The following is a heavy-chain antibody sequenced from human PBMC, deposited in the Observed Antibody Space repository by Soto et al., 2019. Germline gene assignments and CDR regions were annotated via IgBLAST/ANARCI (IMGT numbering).Heavy chain of an antibody. J-gene: IGHJ6*02. D-gene: IGHD6-13*01. CDR2: ISSSSSTI. Sequence: GGSLRLSCAASGFTFSSYSMNWVRQAPGKGLEWVSYISSSSSTIYYADSVKGRFTISRDNAKNSLYLQMNSLRDEDTAVYYCARWATGYSSSWYPSPYGMDVWGQGTTVTVSS. V-gene: IGHV3-48*02. CDR3: ARWATGYSSSWYPSPYGMDV. CDR1: GFTFSSYS.